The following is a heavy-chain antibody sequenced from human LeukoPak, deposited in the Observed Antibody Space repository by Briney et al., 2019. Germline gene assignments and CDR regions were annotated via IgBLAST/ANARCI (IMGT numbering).Heavy chain of an antibody. CDR3: AKSRQRCNSTSCYLWFDP. V-gene: IGHV3-23*01. CDR2: ISGSGGST. D-gene: IGHD2-2*01. J-gene: IGHJ5*02. CDR1: GFTFSSYA. Sequence: PGGSLRLSCAASGFTFSSYAMSWVRQAPGKGLEWVSAISGSGGSTYYADSVKGRFTISRDNSKNTLYLQMNSLRAEDTAVYYCAKSRQRCNSTSCYLWFDPWGQGTLVTVSS.